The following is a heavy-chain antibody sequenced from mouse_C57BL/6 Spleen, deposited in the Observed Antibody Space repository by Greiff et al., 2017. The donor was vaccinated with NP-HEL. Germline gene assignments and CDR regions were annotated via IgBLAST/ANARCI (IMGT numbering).Heavy chain of an antibody. CDR2: INPSNGGT. CDR1: GYTFTSYC. V-gene: IGHV1-53*01. D-gene: IGHD3-2*02. J-gene: IGHJ4*01. CDR3: ARDSSAYYAMDY. Sequence: VQLQQPGTELVKPGASVKLSCKASGYTFTSYCMHWVKQSPGQGLEWIGNINPSNGGTNYNEKFKCKATLSGDKSSSTAYMQLSSLTSEDSAVYYCARDSSAYYAMDYWGQGTSVTVSS.